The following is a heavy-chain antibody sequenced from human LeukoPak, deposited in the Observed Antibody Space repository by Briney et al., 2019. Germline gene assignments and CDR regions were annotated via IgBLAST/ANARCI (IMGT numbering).Heavy chain of an antibody. CDR2: INHSGST. V-gene: IGHV4-34*01. D-gene: IGHD6-13*01. CDR1: GGSFSGHY. Sequence: SETLSLTCAVYGGSFSGHYWSWIRQPPGKGLEWIGEINHSGSTNYNPSLKSRVTISVDTSNNQFSLKLSSVTAADTAMCYCARGFSSSSCWFDPWGQGTLVTVSS. CDR3: ARGFSSSSCWFDP. J-gene: IGHJ5*02.